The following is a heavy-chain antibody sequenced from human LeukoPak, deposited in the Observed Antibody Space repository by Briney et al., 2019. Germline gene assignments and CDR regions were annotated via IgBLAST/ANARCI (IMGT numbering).Heavy chain of an antibody. CDR3: ARDQAHYDFWSGYYGGYFDY. J-gene: IGHJ4*02. CDR2: IYHRGST. D-gene: IGHD3-3*01. Sequence: SQTLSLTCTVSGGSISTDYWSWIRQPPGNTLEWIGYIYHRGSTNYNPSLESRVTISVDMSKNQFSLKLTSVTAADTAVYYCARDQAHYDFWSGYYGGYFDYWGQGTLVTVSS. CDR1: GGSISTDY. V-gene: IGHV4-59*01.